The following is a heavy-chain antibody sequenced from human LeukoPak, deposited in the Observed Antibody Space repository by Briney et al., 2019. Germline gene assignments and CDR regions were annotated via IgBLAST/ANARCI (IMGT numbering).Heavy chain of an antibody. CDR3: AFGSGREGYLDV. D-gene: IGHD3-10*01. V-gene: IGHV3-49*03. CDR1: GFTFGDYA. J-gene: IGHJ6*03. CDR2: IRSKAYGGTT. Sequence: GGSLRLSCTASGFTFGDYAMSWFRQAPGKGLEWVGFIRSKAYGGTTEYAASVKGRFTISRDDSKSIAYLQMNSLRAEDTAVYYCAFGSGREGYLDVWGKGTTVTVSS.